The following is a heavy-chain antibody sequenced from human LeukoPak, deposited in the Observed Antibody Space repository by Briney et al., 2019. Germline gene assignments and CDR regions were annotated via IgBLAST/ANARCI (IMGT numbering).Heavy chain of an antibody. CDR1: GGSISSGGYS. CDR2: IYYSGST. D-gene: IGHD4-17*01. CDR3: ARGPLTMTRGFDP. V-gene: IGHV4-61*08. J-gene: IGHJ5*02. Sequence: SETLSLTCAVSGGSISSGGYSWSWIRQPPGKGLEWIGYIYYSGSTNYNPSLKTRVTMSVDTSKNQFSLMLSSVTAADTAVYYCARGPLTMTRGFDPWGQGTLVTVSS.